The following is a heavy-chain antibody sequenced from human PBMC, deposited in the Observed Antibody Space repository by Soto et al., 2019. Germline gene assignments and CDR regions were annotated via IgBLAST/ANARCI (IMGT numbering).Heavy chain of an antibody. D-gene: IGHD3-10*01. Sequence: GRSLRLSCAASGFTFSSYAMSWVRQAPGKGLEWVSAISGSGGSTYYADSVKGRFTISRDNSKNTLYLQMNSLRAEDTAVYYCAKDLYGSGNHSPYYYYGMDVWGQGTTVTVSS. CDR1: GFTFSSYA. V-gene: IGHV3-23*01. CDR3: AKDLYGSGNHSPYYYYGMDV. CDR2: ISGSGGST. J-gene: IGHJ6*02.